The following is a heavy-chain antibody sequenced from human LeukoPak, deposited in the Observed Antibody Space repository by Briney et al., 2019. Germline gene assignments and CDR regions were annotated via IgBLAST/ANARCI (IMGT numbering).Heavy chain of an antibody. D-gene: IGHD2-2*01. Sequence: SETLSLTCTVSGGSISSSSYYWGWIRQPPGKGLEWTGSIYYSGSTYYNPSLKSRVTISVDTSKNQFSLKLSSVTAADTAVYYCARDHLVPAAMSPNWFDPWGQGTLVTVSS. CDR3: ARDHLVPAAMSPNWFDP. V-gene: IGHV4-39*07. CDR2: IYYSGST. J-gene: IGHJ5*02. CDR1: GGSISSSSYY.